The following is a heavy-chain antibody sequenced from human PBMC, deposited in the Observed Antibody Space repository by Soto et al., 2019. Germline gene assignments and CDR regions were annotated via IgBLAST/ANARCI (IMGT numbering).Heavy chain of an antibody. J-gene: IGHJ5*02. V-gene: IGHV4-4*07. CDR3: ARDQDAIAAAAYNWFDP. CDR2: IYTSGST. CDR1: GGSISSYY. D-gene: IGHD6-13*01. Sequence: SETLSLTCTVSGGSISSYYWSWIRQPAGKGLEWIGRIYTSGSTNYNPSLKSRVTMSVDTSKNQFSVKLSSVTAADTAVYYCARDQDAIAAAAYNWFDPWGQGTLVTVSS.